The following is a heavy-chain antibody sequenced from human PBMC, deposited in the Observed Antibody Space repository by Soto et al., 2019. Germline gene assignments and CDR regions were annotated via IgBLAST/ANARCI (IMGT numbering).Heavy chain of an antibody. CDR3: TTSASLLWFGDHYYGMDV. J-gene: IGHJ6*02. D-gene: IGHD3-10*01. V-gene: IGHV3-15*01. CDR1: GFTFSNAW. Sequence: EVQLVESGGGLVKPGGSLRLSCAASGFTFSNAWMSWVRQAPGKGLEWVGRIKSKTDGGTTDYAAPVKGRFTISRDDSKNTLYLQMNSLKTEDTAVYYCTTSASLLWFGDHYYGMDVWGQGTTVTVSS. CDR2: IKSKTDGGTT.